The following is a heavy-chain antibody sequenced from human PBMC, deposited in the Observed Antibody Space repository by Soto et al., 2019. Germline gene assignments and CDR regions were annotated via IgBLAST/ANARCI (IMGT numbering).Heavy chain of an antibody. Sequence: SETLSLTCTVSGGSISSGGYYWSWIRQHPGKGLEWIGYIYYSGSTYYNPSLKSRVTISVDTSKNQFSLKLSSVTAADTAVYYCARGQSTVTTYDYWGQGTLVTVSS. J-gene: IGHJ4*02. CDR1: GGSISSGGYY. CDR3: ARGQSTVTTYDY. V-gene: IGHV4-31*03. D-gene: IGHD4-4*01. CDR2: IYYSGST.